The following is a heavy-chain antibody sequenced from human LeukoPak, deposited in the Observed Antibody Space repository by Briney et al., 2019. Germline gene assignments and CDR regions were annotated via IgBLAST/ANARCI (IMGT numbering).Heavy chain of an antibody. CDR1: GFTFSSHA. D-gene: IGHD1-26*01. CDR2: ISYDGSNK. CDR3: ARDLVVGATYHYGFDY. Sequence: GGSLRLSCAASGFTFSSHAMHWVRQAPGKGLEWVAVISYDGSNKYYADSVKGRFTISRDNSKNTLYLQMNSLRAEDTAVYYCARDLVVGATYHYGFDYWGQGTLVTVSS. J-gene: IGHJ4*02. V-gene: IGHV3-30-3*01.